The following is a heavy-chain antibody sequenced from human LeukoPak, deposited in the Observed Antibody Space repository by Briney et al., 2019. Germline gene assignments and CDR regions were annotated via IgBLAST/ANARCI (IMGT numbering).Heavy chain of an antibody. V-gene: IGHV4-61*08. CDR1: GGSISSGGYS. CDR3: ARSVGGDHFDY. J-gene: IGHJ4*02. D-gene: IGHD6-19*01. Sequence: KTSETLSLTCAVSGGSISSGGYSWSWIRQPPGKGLEWIGYIYYSGSTNYNPSLKSRVTISVDTSKNQFSLKLSSVTAADTAVYYCARSVGGDHFDYWGQGTLVTVSS. CDR2: IYYSGST.